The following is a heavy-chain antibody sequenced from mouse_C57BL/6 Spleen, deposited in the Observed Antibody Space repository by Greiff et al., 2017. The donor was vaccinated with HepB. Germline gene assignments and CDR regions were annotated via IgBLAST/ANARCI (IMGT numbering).Heavy chain of an antibody. Sequence: QVHVKQSGAELVKPGASVKISCKASGYAFSSYWMNWVKQRPGKGLEWIGQIYPGDGDTNYNGKFKGKATLTADKSSSTAYMQLSSLTSEDSAVYFCEKVTVVATPWYFDVWGTGTTVTVSS. CDR1: GYAFSSYW. V-gene: IGHV1-80*01. CDR3: EKVTVVATPWYFDV. CDR2: IYPGDGDT. D-gene: IGHD1-1*01. J-gene: IGHJ1*03.